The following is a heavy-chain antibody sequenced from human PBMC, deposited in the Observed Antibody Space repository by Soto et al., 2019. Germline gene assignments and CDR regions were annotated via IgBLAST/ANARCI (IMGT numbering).Heavy chain of an antibody. D-gene: IGHD6-19*01. Sequence: ASVKVSCKASGYSFTSFGISWVRQAPGQGLEWMGWISVYDGNTNYAQKLQGRVTMTTDTSTSTAYMELRSLRSDDTAVYYCARDGARAVAGRRDVWGQGTTVTVSS. V-gene: IGHV1-18*04. J-gene: IGHJ6*02. CDR3: ARDGARAVAGRRDV. CDR1: GYSFTSFG. CDR2: ISVYDGNT.